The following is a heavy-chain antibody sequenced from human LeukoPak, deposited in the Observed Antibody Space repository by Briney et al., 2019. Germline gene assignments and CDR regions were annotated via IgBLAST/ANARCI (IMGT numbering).Heavy chain of an antibody. J-gene: IGHJ4*02. V-gene: IGHV3-15*01. CDR3: TTVQQWLAQALGY. D-gene: IGHD6-19*01. CDR2: IKRKSDGGTT. CDR1: GFTLSNAW. Sequence: GGSLRLSCTAAGFTLSNAWMTWVRQAPGKGLEWVGHIKRKSDGGTTDYAAPVKGRFTISRDDSKSTLYLYMDSLKTEDTAVYYCTTVQQWLAQALGYWGQGTLVTVSS.